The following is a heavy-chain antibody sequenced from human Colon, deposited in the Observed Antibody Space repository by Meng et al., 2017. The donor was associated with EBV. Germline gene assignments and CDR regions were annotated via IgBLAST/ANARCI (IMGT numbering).Heavy chain of an antibody. CDR3: ARRGPSGNFSP. CDR1: GGSVRDYY. Sequence: QVQLQEWGAGLLKPSETRSRGCAVYGGSVRDYYWTWIRHPPGKGLEWIGEIDHRGNTKYNPSLKSRVTISLDTSKKQFSLKVSSVTAADSAVYYCARRGPSGNFSPWSQGALVTVSS. V-gene: IGHV4-34*01. D-gene: IGHD3-10*01. CDR2: IDHRGNT. J-gene: IGHJ5*02.